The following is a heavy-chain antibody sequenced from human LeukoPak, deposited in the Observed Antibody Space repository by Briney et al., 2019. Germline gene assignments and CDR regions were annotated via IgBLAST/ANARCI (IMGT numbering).Heavy chain of an antibody. CDR3: ARGEYSSGWYYMDY. J-gene: IGHJ4*02. V-gene: IGHV4-34*01. CDR1: GGSFSGYY. CDR2: INHSGST. D-gene: IGHD6-19*01. Sequence: PSETLSLTCAVYGGSFSGYYWSWIRQPPGKGLEWIGEINHSGSTNYNSSLKSRVTISVDTSKNQFSLKLSSVTAADAAVYYCARGEYSSGWYYMDYWGQGTLVTVSS.